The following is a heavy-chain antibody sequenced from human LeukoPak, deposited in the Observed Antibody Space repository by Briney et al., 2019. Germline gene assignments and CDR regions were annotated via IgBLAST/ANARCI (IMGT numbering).Heavy chain of an antibody. CDR1: GGSISSYF. CDR2: IYNSGST. J-gene: IGHJ6*03. CDR3: ARGSYYYMDV. V-gene: IGHV4-59*01. Sequence: ASETLSLTCTASGGSISSYFCSWIRQPPGKGLEWIGYIYNSGSTKYNPSLKSRVIISVDTSKNQFSLKLSSVTAAETAVYYCARGSYYYMDVWGKGTTVTVSS.